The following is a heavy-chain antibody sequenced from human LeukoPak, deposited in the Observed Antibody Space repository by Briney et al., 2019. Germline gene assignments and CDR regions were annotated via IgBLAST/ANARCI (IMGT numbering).Heavy chain of an antibody. D-gene: IGHD6-19*01. CDR1: GGSISSGGYY. V-gene: IGHV4-31*03. CDR2: IYYSGST. J-gene: IGHJ4*02. Sequence: SQTLSLTCTVSGGSISSGGYYWSWIRQHPGKGLEWIGYIYYSGSTYYNPSLKSRVTISVDTSKNQFSLKLSSVTAADTAVYYCARERAVAGRGGYYSDYWGQGTLVTVSS. CDR3: ARERAVAGRGGYYSDY.